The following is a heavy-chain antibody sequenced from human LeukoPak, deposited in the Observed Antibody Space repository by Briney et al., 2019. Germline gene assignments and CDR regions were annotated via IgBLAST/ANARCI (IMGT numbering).Heavy chain of an antibody. Sequence: ASVNVSCKVSGYTLTELSMHWVRQAPGKGLEWMGGFDPEDGETIYAQKFQGRVTMTEDTSTDTAYMELSSLRSEDTAVYYCATGRTYDYGDPNFDYWGQGTLVTVSS. D-gene: IGHD4-17*01. J-gene: IGHJ4*02. CDR1: GYTLTELS. V-gene: IGHV1-24*01. CDR3: ATGRTYDYGDPNFDY. CDR2: FDPEDGET.